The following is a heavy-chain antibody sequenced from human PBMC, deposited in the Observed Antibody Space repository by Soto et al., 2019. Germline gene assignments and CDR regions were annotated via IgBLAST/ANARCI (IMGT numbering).Heavy chain of an antibody. CDR2: ISHGGNT. CDR1: GGSINNGGYS. CDR3: ARASYDILTGRLDAFDI. J-gene: IGHJ3*02. V-gene: IGHV4-30-2*01. Sequence: SETLSLTCAVSGGSINNGGYSWSWLRQPPGKGLEWIGYISHGGNTYYNPSLRSRVIMSIDKSKNHFSLGLKSVTAADTATYYCARASYDILTGRLDAFDIWGQGTMVTVSS. D-gene: IGHD3-9*01.